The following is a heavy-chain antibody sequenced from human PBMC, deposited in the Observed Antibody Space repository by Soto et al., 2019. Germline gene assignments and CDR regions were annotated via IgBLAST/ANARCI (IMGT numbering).Heavy chain of an antibody. Sequence: GESLKISCKGSGYSFTSYWIGWVRQMPGKGLEWTGIIYPADSETRYSPSLQGQVTISADKSISTAYLQWSSLKASDTAMYYCARQGLYRGIWGVDPWGQGTLVTVSS. V-gene: IGHV5-51*01. CDR1: GYSFTSYW. CDR3: ARQGLYRGIWGVDP. D-gene: IGHD5-12*01. CDR2: IYPADSET. J-gene: IGHJ5*02.